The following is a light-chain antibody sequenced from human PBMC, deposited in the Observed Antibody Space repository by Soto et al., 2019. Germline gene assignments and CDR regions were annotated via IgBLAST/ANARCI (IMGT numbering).Light chain of an antibody. V-gene: IGKV3-15*01. CDR2: GAS. Sequence: VMTQAPAPTSLSPGERATLSCRASKTINNNVAWYQLKDGQVPSHVIYGASSRGTDIPARFSGSGSGTEFTLTISSLQSEDFAEYHCQQYNNWPQTFGQGTKVDIK. CDR3: QQYNNWPQT. CDR1: KTINNN. J-gene: IGKJ1*01.